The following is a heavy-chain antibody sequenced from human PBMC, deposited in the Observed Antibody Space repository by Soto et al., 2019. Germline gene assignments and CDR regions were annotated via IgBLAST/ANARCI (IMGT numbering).Heavy chain of an antibody. CDR1: GFSLSTNGVG. Sequence: SGPTLVNPTQTLTLTCTFSGFSLSTNGVGVGWIRQPPGKALEWLAVIYWDDDKRYSPSLKSRLTITKDTSKNQVVLTLTNMDLVYTATYYCALNMIVVQASIYWGQGTLVTVSS. CDR2: IYWDDDK. V-gene: IGHV2-5*02. CDR3: ALNMIVVQASIY. J-gene: IGHJ4*02. D-gene: IGHD3-22*01.